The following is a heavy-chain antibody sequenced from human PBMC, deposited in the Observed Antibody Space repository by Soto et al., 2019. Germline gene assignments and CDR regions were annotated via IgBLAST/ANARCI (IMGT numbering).Heavy chain of an antibody. CDR1: GFTFSSYS. D-gene: IGHD2-15*01. CDR2: ISGSGSSI. J-gene: IGHJ6*03. V-gene: IGHV3-48*01. CDR3: ARGRGSTLTYYYMAF. Sequence: QLVDSGGGLVQPGGSLRLSCAASGFTFSSYSMNWVRQAPGRGLEWVSFISGSGSSIYYADPVKGRFTVSRDNAKKSLYLQMDSVSAEDTAVYYCARGRGSTLTYYYMAFLGKGTTVTVS.